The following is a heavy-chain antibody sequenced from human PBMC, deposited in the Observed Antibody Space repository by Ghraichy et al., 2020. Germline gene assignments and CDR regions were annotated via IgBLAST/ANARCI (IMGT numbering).Heavy chain of an antibody. D-gene: IGHD7-27*01. J-gene: IGHJ4*02. V-gene: IGHV3-73*01. CDR1: GFSFGASG. Sequence: GGSLRLSCAASGFSFGASGMHWVRQASGKGLEWVGRISSKPNNYATAYAASVKGRFTISRDDSETTTYLQMNSLKTEDTAVYYCTSALNWGSWGHFDLRGQGTLATVSS. CDR2: ISSKPNNYAT. CDR3: TSALNWGSWGHFDL.